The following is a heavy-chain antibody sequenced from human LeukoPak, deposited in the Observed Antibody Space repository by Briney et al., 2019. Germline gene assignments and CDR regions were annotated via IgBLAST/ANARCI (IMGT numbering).Heavy chain of an antibody. V-gene: IGHV3-23*01. Sequence: GGSLRLSCAASGFTFSSYAMSWVRQAPGKGLEWVSAISGSGGSTYYADSVKCRFTISRDNSKNMLYLQMNSLRAEDTAVYFCARGDWGNFFDYWGQGTLVTVSS. CDR2: ISGSGGST. CDR3: ARGDWGNFFDY. J-gene: IGHJ4*02. CDR1: GFTFSSYA. D-gene: IGHD7-27*01.